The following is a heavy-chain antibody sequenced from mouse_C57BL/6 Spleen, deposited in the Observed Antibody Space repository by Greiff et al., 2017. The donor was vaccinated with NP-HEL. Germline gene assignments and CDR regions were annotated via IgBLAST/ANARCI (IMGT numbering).Heavy chain of an antibody. J-gene: IGHJ2*01. CDR2: INYDGSST. V-gene: IGHV5-16*01. D-gene: IGHD2-5*01. Sequence: EVMLVESEGGLVQPGSSMKLSCTASGFTFSDYYMAWVRQVPEKGLEWVANINYDGSSTYYLDSLKSRFIISRDNAKNILYLQMSSLKSEDTATYYCARYSNYPYYFDYWGQGTTLTVSS. CDR3: ARYSNYPYYFDY. CDR1: GFTFSDYY.